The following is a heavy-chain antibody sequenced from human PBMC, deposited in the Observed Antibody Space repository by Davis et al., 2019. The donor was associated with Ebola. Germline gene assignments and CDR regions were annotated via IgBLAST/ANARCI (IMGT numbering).Heavy chain of an antibody. CDR3: AKDLDLTGVYYFDY. D-gene: IGHD3/OR15-3a*01. CDR2: ISSNSRAT. J-gene: IGHJ4*02. V-gene: IGHV3-48*04. CDR1: GFTLSGYS. Sequence: GESLKISCAASGFTLSGYSMNWVRQAPGKGLEWVSYISSNSRATYYADSVKGRFTISRDNAKNSLYLQMNSLRTEDTAFYYCAKDLDLTGVYYFDYWGQGTLVTVSS.